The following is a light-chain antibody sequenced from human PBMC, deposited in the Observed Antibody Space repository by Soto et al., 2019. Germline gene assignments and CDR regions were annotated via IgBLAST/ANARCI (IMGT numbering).Light chain of an antibody. V-gene: IGLV1-51*01. CDR2: DNL. CDR1: SSNIENNY. J-gene: IGLJ3*02. Sequence: QSVLTQSPSVSAAPGQTVSISCSGTSSNIENNYVSWYQELPKTAPKLLIYDNLKRPSGIPDRFSGSKSGTSATLVITGLQTGDEADYYCGTWESSRNWVFGGGTKVTVL. CDR3: GTWESSRNWV.